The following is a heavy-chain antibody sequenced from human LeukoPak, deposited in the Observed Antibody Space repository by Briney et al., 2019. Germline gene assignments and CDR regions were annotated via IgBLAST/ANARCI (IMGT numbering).Heavy chain of an antibody. V-gene: IGHV1-2*02. J-gene: IGHJ6*03. Sequence: GASVKVSCKASGYTFTDFYMHWVRQAPGQGLEWMGRINPNSGGTNYAQKFQGRVTMTRDTSISTAYMELSSLRSDDTAVYYCARGHGSYYYYMDVWGKGTTVTVSS. CDR3: ARGHGSYYYYMDV. CDR1: GYTFTDFY. CDR2: INPNSGGT. D-gene: IGHD3-10*01.